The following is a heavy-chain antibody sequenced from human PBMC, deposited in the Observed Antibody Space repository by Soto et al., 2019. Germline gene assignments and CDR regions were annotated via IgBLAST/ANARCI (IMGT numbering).Heavy chain of an antibody. CDR2: IYYSGST. J-gene: IGHJ4*02. V-gene: IGHV4-59*12. Sequence: SETLCLTCTVSGGSIISCYWSWIRQPPGKGLEWIGYIYYSGSTNYNPSLKSRVTISVDTSKNQFSLKLSSVTAADTAVYYCAREGTTVVTFDYWGQGTLVTVSS. CDR1: GGSIISCY. D-gene: IGHD4-17*01. CDR3: AREGTTVVTFDY.